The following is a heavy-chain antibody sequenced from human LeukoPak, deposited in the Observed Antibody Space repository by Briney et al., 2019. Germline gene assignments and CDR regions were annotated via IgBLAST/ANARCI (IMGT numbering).Heavy chain of an antibody. CDR3: ARLTYYYDGSGYYFDY. J-gene: IGHJ4*02. Sequence: PSETLSLTCTVSGGSISSSSYYWGWIRQPPGKVLEWIGSIYYSGSTYYTPSLKSRVTISVDTSKNQFSLKLTSVTAADTAVYYCARLTYYYDGSGYYFDYWGQGTLVTVSS. CDR2: IYYSGST. D-gene: IGHD3-22*01. V-gene: IGHV4-39*01. CDR1: GGSISSSSYY.